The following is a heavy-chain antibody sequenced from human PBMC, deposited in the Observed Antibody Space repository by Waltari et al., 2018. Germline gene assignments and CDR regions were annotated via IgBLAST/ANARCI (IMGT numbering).Heavy chain of an antibody. Sequence: QLQLQESGPGLVKPSETLSLTCTGSCGSISTNYNWGLIRQPPGKGLEWVGNVRYRGSTFYDPSLKSRVTMSLDTSKHQFSLRLSAVGAADTAVYFFVRIAFGDDGGYFQHWGQGTLVTVSS. V-gene: IGHV4-39*01. CDR2: VRYRGST. CDR3: VRIAFGDDGGYFQH. D-gene: IGHD4-17*01. CDR1: CGSISTNYN. J-gene: IGHJ1*01.